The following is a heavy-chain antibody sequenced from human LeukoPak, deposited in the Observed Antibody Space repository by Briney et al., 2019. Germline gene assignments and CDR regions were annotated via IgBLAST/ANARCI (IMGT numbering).Heavy chain of an antibody. CDR2: INPNSGGT. CDR3: ARDTAAAGTRGS. D-gene: IGHD6-13*01. J-gene: IGHJ5*02. V-gene: IGHV1-2*02. Sequence: VASVKVSCKASGYTFTGYYMHWVRQAPGQGLEWMGWINPNSGGTNYAQKFQGRVTMTRDTSISTAYMELSRLRSDDTVVYYCARDTAAAGTRGSWGQGTLVTVSS. CDR1: GYTFTGYY.